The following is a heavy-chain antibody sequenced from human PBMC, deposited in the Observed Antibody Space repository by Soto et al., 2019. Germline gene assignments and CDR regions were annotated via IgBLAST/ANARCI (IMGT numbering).Heavy chain of an antibody. CDR3: ARDRRIHSNYEGRHYGMDV. J-gene: IGHJ6*02. V-gene: IGHV1-18*01. D-gene: IGHD4-4*01. CDR1: GYTFTSYG. CDR2: ISAYNGNT. Sequence: QVQLVQSGAEVKKPGASVKVSCKASGYTFTSYGISWVRQAPGQGLEWMGWISAYNGNTNYAQKLQGRVTMTTDTATSTAYRELRRLRSDDTAVYYCARDRRIHSNYEGRHYGMDVWGQGTTGTVSS.